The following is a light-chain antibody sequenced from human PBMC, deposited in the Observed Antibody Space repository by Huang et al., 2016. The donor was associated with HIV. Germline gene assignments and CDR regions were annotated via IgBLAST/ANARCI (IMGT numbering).Light chain of an antibody. Sequence: EIVMTQSPATLSVSPGERATLSCRASQSVSSNLAWYQQKPGQAPRLLIYAASTRATVIPARLSGSGSGTEFTLTISILQSEDFAVYYCQQYNNWPRTFGQGTKVEIK. CDR2: AAS. V-gene: IGKV3-15*01. J-gene: IGKJ1*01. CDR1: QSVSSN. CDR3: QQYNNWPRT.